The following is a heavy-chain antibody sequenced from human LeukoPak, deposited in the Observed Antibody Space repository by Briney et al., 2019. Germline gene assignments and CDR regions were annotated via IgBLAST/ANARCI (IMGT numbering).Heavy chain of an antibody. Sequence: SETLSLTCIVSGGSISNYYWNWIRQPPGKGLEWIGYIYSSGSINYNPSLASRVPISVDSSKNQFSLKLTSVTAADTAVYYCARSTGTITIFGVPRTFDIWGHGTMVTVSS. CDR2: IYSSGSI. J-gene: IGHJ3*02. CDR3: ARSTGTITIFGVPRTFDI. CDR1: GGSISNYY. D-gene: IGHD3-3*01. V-gene: IGHV4-59*01.